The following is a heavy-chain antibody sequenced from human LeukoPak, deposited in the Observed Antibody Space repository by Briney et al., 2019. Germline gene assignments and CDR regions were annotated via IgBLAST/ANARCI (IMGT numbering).Heavy chain of an antibody. J-gene: IGHJ4*02. D-gene: IGHD3-10*01. CDR1: GFTFSSYS. CDR3: AGGSTLDRGLVYY. Sequence: PGGSLRLSCAASGFTFSSYSMNWVRQAPWKGLEWVSSISSSSSYIYYADSVKGRFTISRDNAKNSLYLQMNSLRAEDTAVYYCAGGSTLDRGLVYYWGQGALVTVSS. CDR2: ISSSSSYI. V-gene: IGHV3-21*01.